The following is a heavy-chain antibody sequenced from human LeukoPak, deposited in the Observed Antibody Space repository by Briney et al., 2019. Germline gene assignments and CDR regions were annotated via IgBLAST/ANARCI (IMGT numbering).Heavy chain of an antibody. D-gene: IGHD1-1*01. J-gene: IGHJ4*02. V-gene: IGHV3-21*01. CDR1: GFTFSSYS. CDR2: ISSGSSYI. Sequence: GGSLRLSCAASGFTFSSYSMNWVRQAPGKGLEWVSSISSGSSYIYYADSVKGRFTISRDNAKNSLYLQMNSLRAEDTAVYYCARRGVYNTSYFDSWGQGTLVTVSS. CDR3: ARRGVYNTSYFDS.